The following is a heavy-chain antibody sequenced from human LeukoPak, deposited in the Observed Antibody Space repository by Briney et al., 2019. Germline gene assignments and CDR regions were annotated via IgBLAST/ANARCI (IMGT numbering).Heavy chain of an antibody. CDR1: GYTFTSYY. D-gene: IGHD3-22*01. CDR3: ATEGALSSGYYRMDV. CDR2: INPSGGST. V-gene: IGHV1-46*01. Sequence: ASVKVSCKASGYTFTSYYMHWVRQAPGQGLEWMGIINPSGGSTSYAQKFQGRVTMTEDTSTDTAYMELSSLRSEDTAVYYCATEGALSSGYYRMDVWGQGTTVTVSS. J-gene: IGHJ6*02.